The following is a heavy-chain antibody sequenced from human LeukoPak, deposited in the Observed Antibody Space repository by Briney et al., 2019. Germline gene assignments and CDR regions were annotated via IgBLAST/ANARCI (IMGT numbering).Heavy chain of an antibody. Sequence: GGSLRLSCAAPGFTFSGSAMHWVRQASGKGLEWVGRIRSKANSYATAYAASVKGRFTISRDDSKNTAYLQMNSLKTKDTAVYYCTTVGAPTGYWGQGTLVTVSS. V-gene: IGHV3-73*01. CDR3: TTVGAPTGY. D-gene: IGHD1-26*01. CDR1: GFTFSGSA. J-gene: IGHJ4*02. CDR2: IRSKANSYAT.